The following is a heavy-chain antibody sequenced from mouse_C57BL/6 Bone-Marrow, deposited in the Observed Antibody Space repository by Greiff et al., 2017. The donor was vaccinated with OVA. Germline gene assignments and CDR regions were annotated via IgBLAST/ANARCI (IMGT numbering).Heavy chain of an antibody. D-gene: IGHD1-1*01. CDR3: ARDADYYGSSHWYFDV. V-gene: IGHV7-1*01. J-gene: IGHJ1*03. Sequence: EVKLVESGGGLVQSGRSLRLSCATSGFTFSDFYMEWVRQAPGKGLEWIAASRNKANDYTTEYSASVKGRFIVSRDTSQSILYLQMNALRAEDTAMYYGARDADYYGSSHWYFDVWGTGTTVTVSS. CDR2: SRNKANDYTT. CDR1: GFTFSDFY.